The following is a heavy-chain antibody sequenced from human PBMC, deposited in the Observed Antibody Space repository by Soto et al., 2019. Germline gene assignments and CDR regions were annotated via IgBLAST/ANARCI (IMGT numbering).Heavy chain of an antibody. Sequence: PGGSLRLSCAASGFTFSSYAMGWVRQAPGKGLEWVSAISGSGGSTYYADSVKGRFTISRDNSKNTLYLQMNSLRAEDTAVYYCAKIDSSSWSAFDYWGQGTLVTVSS. V-gene: IGHV3-23*01. CDR3: AKIDSSSWSAFDY. D-gene: IGHD6-13*01. CDR1: GFTFSSYA. CDR2: ISGSGGST. J-gene: IGHJ4*02.